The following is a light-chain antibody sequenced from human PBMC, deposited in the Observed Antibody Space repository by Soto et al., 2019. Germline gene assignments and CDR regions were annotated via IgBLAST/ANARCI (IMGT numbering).Light chain of an antibody. CDR3: QQYGNSPIT. J-gene: IGKJ1*01. CDR1: QSVSNF. V-gene: IGKV3-20*01. Sequence: EIVMTQSPATPSVSPGQRVTLSCRASQSVSNFLAWYQQKPGQAPRLLIYDASNRATGIPARFSGSGSGTDFTLTISRLEPEDFAVYYCQQYGNSPITFGQGTKVDIK. CDR2: DAS.